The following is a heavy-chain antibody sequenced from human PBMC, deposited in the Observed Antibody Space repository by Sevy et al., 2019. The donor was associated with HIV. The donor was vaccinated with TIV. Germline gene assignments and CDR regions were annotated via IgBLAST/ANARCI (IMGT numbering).Heavy chain of an antibody. V-gene: IGHV1-18*01. Sequence: ASVKVSCKASGYTFTSYGISWVRQAPGQGLEWMGWISAYNGNTNYAQKLQGRVTMTTDKSTSTAYMGLRSLGSDDTAVYYCARDQPTDFYYDSSGYYQNTVFDYWGQGTLVTVSS. J-gene: IGHJ4*02. CDR3: ARDQPTDFYYDSSGYYQNTVFDY. D-gene: IGHD3-22*01. CDR1: GYTFTSYG. CDR2: ISAYNGNT.